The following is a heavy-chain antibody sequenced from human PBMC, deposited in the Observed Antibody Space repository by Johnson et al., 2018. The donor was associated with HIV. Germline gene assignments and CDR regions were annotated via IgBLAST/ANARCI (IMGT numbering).Heavy chain of an antibody. J-gene: IGHJ3*01. CDR1: GFSFHDYA. D-gene: IGHD6-13*01. Sequence: VQLVESGGGLVQPGRSLRLSCAASGFSFHDYAMHWVRQAPGKGLEWVSGISLNSGSLAYGDSVKGRFTISRDNAKNSLYLQMNSLRAEDTALYYCAKANEYSSSGYSDAFDFWGQGTMVTVAS. CDR2: ISLNSGSL. V-gene: IGHV3-9*01. CDR3: AKANEYSSSGYSDAFDF.